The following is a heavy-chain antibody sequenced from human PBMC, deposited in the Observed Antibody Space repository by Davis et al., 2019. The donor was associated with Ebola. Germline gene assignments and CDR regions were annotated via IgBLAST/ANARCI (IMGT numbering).Heavy chain of an antibody. Sequence: ASVKVSCKASGYTFTSYYMHWVRQATGQGLEWMGWMNPNSGNTGYAQKFQGRVTMTRNTSISTAYMELRSLRSDDTAVYYCARAITMIVVTTTFDIWGQGTMVTVSS. V-gene: IGHV1-8*02. CDR1: GYTFTSYY. CDR2: MNPNSGNT. CDR3: ARAITMIVVTTTFDI. D-gene: IGHD3-22*01. J-gene: IGHJ3*02.